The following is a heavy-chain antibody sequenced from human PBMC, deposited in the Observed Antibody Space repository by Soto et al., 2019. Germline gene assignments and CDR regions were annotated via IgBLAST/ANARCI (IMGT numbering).Heavy chain of an antibody. V-gene: IGHV1-69*02. CDR2: IIPILGIA. D-gene: IGHD4-17*01. Sequence: QVQLVQSGAEVKKPGSSVKVSCKASGGTFSSYTISWVRQAPGQGLEWMGRIIPILGIANYAQKFQGRVTIPAHKATSNADMEMGSLRCEDAAVYYCARLPPHDYGDYELWFDPWGQGTLVTVSS. J-gene: IGHJ5*02. CDR3: ARLPPHDYGDYELWFDP. CDR1: GGTFSSYT.